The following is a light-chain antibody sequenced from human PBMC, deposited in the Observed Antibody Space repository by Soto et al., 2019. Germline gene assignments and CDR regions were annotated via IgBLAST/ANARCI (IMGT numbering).Light chain of an antibody. V-gene: IGKV3-11*01. CDR1: HSVGDQ. Sequence: IVLTQSPATLSLSPGGSATLSCRASHSVGDQLAWYQQRPGQAPRLLVYDASNTASGIPDRFRGRGSGTDFTLTVTGLEPEDFAVYYCLQRSTWPLTFGQGT. CDR2: DAS. CDR3: LQRSTWPLT. J-gene: IGKJ1*01.